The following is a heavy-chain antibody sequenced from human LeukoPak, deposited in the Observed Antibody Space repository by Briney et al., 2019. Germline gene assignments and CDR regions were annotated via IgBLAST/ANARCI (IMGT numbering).Heavy chain of an antibody. Sequence: GASVKVSCKASGYAFTSYGTSWVRQAPGQGLEWMGWISAYNGNTNYAQKLQGRVTMTTDTSTSTAYMELRSLRSDDTAVYYCARDPGYSYGHGWFDPWGQGTLVTVSS. J-gene: IGHJ5*02. CDR1: GYAFTSYG. V-gene: IGHV1-18*01. CDR3: ARDPGYSYGHGWFDP. D-gene: IGHD5-18*01. CDR2: ISAYNGNT.